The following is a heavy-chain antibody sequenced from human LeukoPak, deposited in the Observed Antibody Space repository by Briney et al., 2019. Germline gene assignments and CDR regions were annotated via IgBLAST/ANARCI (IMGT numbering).Heavy chain of an antibody. CDR1: GFTFSSYA. Sequence: GGSLRLSCAASGFTFSSYAMSWVRQAPGKGLEWVSAISGSGGSTYYADSVKGRFTISRDNSKNTLYLQMNSLRAEDTAVYYCAKAVLLWFGEFTTYFDYWGQGTLVTASS. CDR3: AKAVLLWFGEFTTYFDY. J-gene: IGHJ4*02. V-gene: IGHV3-23*01. D-gene: IGHD3-10*01. CDR2: ISGSGGST.